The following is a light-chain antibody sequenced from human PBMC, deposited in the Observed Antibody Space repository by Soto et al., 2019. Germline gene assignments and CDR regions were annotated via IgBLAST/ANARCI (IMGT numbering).Light chain of an antibody. CDR1: QSVSSN. J-gene: IGKJ4*01. Sequence: EMVMTQSPATLSVSPGERATLSCRASQSVSSNLAWYQHKPGQAPRLLISGASTGATGIPARFSGSGSGTEFTLTISSLQSEDCAIYYCQQYHTWPITFGGGTKVDIK. CDR2: GAS. V-gene: IGKV3-15*01. CDR3: QQYHTWPIT.